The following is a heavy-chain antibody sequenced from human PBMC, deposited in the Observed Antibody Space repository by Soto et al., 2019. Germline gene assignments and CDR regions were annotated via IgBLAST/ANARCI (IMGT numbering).Heavy chain of an antibody. D-gene: IGHD2-21*01. CDR1: GYTFTSYD. Sequence: QVQLVQSGAEVKKPGASVKVSCKASGYTFTSYDINWVRQATGQGLEWMGWMNPNSGNTGYAQKFQGRVTMTRNTSISTAYMELSSLRSEDTAVYYCARGRELLGYYYYGMDVWGQGTTVTVSS. CDR2: MNPNSGNT. V-gene: IGHV1-8*01. J-gene: IGHJ6*02. CDR3: ARGRELLGYYYYGMDV.